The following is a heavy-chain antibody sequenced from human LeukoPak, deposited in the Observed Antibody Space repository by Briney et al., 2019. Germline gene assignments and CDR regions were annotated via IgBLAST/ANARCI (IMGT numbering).Heavy chain of an antibody. CDR2: TRNKANSYTT. CDR1: GFTFSDHY. J-gene: IGHJ4*02. CDR3: ARGGYNWNYGFDY. D-gene: IGHD1-7*01. V-gene: IGHV3-72*01. Sequence: GGSLRLSCAASGFTFSDHYMDWVRQAPGKGLEWVGRTRNKANSYTTEYAASVKGRFTISRDDSKNSLYLQMNSLKTEDTAVYYCARGGYNWNYGFDYWGQGTLVIVSS.